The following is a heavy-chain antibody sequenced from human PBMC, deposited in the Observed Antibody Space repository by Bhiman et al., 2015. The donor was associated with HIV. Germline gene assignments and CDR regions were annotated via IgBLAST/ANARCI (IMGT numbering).Heavy chain of an antibody. J-gene: IGHJ4*02. CDR1: GFTFSSYA. Sequence: QVQLVESGGGVVQPGRSLRLSCAASGFTFSSYAMHWVRQAPGKGLEWVAVISYDGSNNYYADSVKGRFTISRDNSKNTLHLQMNSLRPEDTAVYYCARDLLPRMTAKARYWGQGTLVTVSS. V-gene: IGHV3-30*04. D-gene: IGHD2-15*01. CDR3: ARDLLPRMTAKARY. CDR2: ISYDGSNN.